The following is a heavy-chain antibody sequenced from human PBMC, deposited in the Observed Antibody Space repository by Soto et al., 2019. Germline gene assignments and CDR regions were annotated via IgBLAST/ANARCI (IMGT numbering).Heavy chain of an antibody. CDR1: GFTFTSSA. CDR3: AADATMVRGGTSYYYYYGMDV. V-gene: IGHV1-58*01. D-gene: IGHD3-10*01. Sequence: ASVKVSCKASGFTFTSSAVQWVRQARGQRLEWIGWIVVGSGNTNYAQKFQERVTITRDMSTSTAYMELSSLRSEDTAVYYCAADATMVRGGTSYYYYYGMDVWGQGTTVTVSS. CDR2: IVVGSGNT. J-gene: IGHJ6*02.